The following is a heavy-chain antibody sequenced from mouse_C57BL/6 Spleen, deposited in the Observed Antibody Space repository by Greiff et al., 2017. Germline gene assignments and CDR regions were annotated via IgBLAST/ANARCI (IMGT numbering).Heavy chain of an antibody. J-gene: IGHJ4*01. Sequence: QVQLQQSGAELVRPGASVKMSCKASGYTFTSYNMHWVKQTPSQGLEWIGAIYPGNGDTSYNQKFKGKATLTVDKSSSTAYMQLSSLTSEDSAVYFCAREGGDGPAMDYWGQGTSVTVSS. CDR1: GYTFTSYN. CDR3: AREGGDGPAMDY. D-gene: IGHD2-3*01. CDR2: IYPGNGDT. V-gene: IGHV1-12*01.